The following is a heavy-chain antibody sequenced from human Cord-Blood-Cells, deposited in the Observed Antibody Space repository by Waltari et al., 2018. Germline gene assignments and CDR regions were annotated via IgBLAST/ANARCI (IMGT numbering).Heavy chain of an antibody. CDR1: GGSFSTYS. CDR3: ARGWRYCSSTSCYYYYGMDV. D-gene: IGHD2-2*01. J-gene: IGHJ6*02. Sequence: QVQLQQWGAGLLKPSETLSLTCPAYGGSFSTYSWSWIRQPPGKGLEWIGEIKHSGSTNYNPSLKSRVTISVDTSKNQFSLKLSSVTAADTAVYYCARGWRYCSSTSCYYYYGMDVWGQGTTVTVSS. V-gene: IGHV4-34*01. CDR2: IKHSGST.